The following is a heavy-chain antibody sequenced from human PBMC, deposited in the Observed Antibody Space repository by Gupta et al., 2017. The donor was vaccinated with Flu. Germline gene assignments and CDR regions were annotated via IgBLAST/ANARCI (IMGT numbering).Heavy chain of an antibody. CDR2: IYPSGST. V-gene: IGHV4-61*02. J-gene: IGHJ4*02. CDR1: GGSLRGGPYS. Sequence: QVQLQESGTGLVKPSQTLSLTCVVSGGSLRGGPYSWTWIRQPAGKGLEWIGRIYPSGSTNYNPSLKSRATISMASSKNQFSLRLDSVTAADTAIYYCARAQKDGYTFGTGAHSGYYFDSWGQGVLVTVS. D-gene: IGHD5-18*01. CDR3: ARAQKDGYTFGTGAHSGYYFDS.